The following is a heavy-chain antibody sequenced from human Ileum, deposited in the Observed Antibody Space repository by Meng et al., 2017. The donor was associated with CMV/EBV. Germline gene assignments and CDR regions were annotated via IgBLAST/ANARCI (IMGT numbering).Heavy chain of an antibody. CDR1: GFSISDYA. V-gene: IGHV3-23*01. Sequence: ASGFSISDYAMDWVRQAPGKGLEWVSVISASGYITFYAESVKGRFTIGRDSSKNTVFLQMNSLRAEDTAIYYCAKAPTVKYYFDYWGQGSLVTVSS. D-gene: IGHD4-11*01. J-gene: IGHJ4*02. CDR2: ISASGYIT. CDR3: AKAPTVKYYFDY.